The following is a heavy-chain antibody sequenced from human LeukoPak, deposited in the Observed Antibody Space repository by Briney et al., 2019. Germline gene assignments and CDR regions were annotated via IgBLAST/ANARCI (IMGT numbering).Heavy chain of an antibody. Sequence: GASVKVSCKVSGYTLTELSMHWVRQAPGKGFEWMGGFDPEDGETIYAQKFQGRVTMTEDTSTDTAYMELSSLRSEDTAVYYCATRGRGVTIWPPPEGIDAFDIWGQGTMVTVSS. CDR3: ATRGRGVTIWPPPEGIDAFDI. V-gene: IGHV1-24*01. D-gene: IGHD4-17*01. CDR2: FDPEDGET. CDR1: GYTLTELS. J-gene: IGHJ3*02.